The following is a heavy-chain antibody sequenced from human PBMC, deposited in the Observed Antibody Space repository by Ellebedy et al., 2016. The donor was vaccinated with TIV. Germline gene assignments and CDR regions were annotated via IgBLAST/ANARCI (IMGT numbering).Heavy chain of an antibody. Sequence: GGSLRLXXAASGFTFRNYWMNWVRQAPGKGLEWVAVISFDGSNKYYADSVKGRFTISRDNSKNTLYLQMNSLRAEDTAVYYCARDRVHYAHFDYWGQGTLVTVSS. D-gene: IGHD4-17*01. CDR2: ISFDGSNK. J-gene: IGHJ4*02. CDR3: ARDRVHYAHFDY. CDR1: GFTFRNYW. V-gene: IGHV3-30-3*01.